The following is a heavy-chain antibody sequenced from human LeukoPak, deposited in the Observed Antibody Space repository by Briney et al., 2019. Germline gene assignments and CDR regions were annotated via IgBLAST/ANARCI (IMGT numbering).Heavy chain of an antibody. J-gene: IGHJ4*02. D-gene: IGHD3-22*01. CDR1: GFTFSSYG. V-gene: IGHV3-30*02. Sequence: GGSLRLSCAASGFTFSSYGLHWVRQAPGKGLEWVAFIRYDGSKKYYADSVKGRFTISRDNSKNTLYLQMNSLRAEDTAVYYCAKDQVVDYYDSSGYQYYFEYWGQGTLATVSS. CDR2: IRYDGSKK. CDR3: AKDQVVDYYDSSGYQYYFEY.